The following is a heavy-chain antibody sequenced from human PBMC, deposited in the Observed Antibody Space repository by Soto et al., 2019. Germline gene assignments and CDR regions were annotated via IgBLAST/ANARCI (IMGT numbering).Heavy chain of an antibody. Sequence: ASVKVSCKASGYTFSSYDINWLRQAPGQGLEWMGWMISNSGYIGYAQKFQGRVTMTRDTSISTAYLELISLRSDDTAVYYCARSDVGANGEYFHYWGQGTPVTVS. CDR3: ARSDVGANGEYFHY. CDR2: MISNSGYI. D-gene: IGHD1-26*01. J-gene: IGHJ1*01. CDR1: GYTFSSYD. V-gene: IGHV1-8*01.